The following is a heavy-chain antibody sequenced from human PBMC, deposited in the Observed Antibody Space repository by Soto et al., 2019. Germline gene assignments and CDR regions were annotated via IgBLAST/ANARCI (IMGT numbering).Heavy chain of an antibody. Sequence: SETLSLTCTVSGGSITNSYYFWSWVRQNPGKGLEWIGHVFHSGRTYYNPSLSGRVSILVDTSMNQFSLNLNSVTAADTAVYYCARWVEVSLDYFDSWGQGTPVTVSS. J-gene: IGHJ4*02. CDR1: GGSITNSYYF. D-gene: IGHD2-15*01. CDR2: VFHSGRT. CDR3: ARWVEVSLDYFDS. V-gene: IGHV4-31*03.